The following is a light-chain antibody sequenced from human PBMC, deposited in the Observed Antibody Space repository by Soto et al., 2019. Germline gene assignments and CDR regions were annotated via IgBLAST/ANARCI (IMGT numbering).Light chain of an antibody. V-gene: IGKV1-39*01. CDR2: VAS. CDR1: QSISSY. Sequence: DIQMTQPPSSLSASVGDRVTITCRASQSISSYLNWYQQKPGKAPKFLIYVASTLQSGVPSRFRGSGPGTDFTLTITSLQPEDFATYYCQQSYRSPYTVGQGTKLEIK. CDR3: QQSYRSPYT. J-gene: IGKJ2*01.